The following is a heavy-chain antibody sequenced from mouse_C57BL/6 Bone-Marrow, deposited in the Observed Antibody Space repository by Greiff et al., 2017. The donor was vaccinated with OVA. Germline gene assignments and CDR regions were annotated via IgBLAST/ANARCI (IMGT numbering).Heavy chain of an antibody. CDR2: IHPNSGST. CDR3: ARSQSSTRRKGYYYAMDY. CDR1: GYTFTSYW. Sequence: QVQLQQPGAELVKPGASVKLSCKASGYTFTSYWMHWVKQRPGQGLEWIGMIHPNSGSTNYNEKFKSKATLTVDKSSSTAYMQLSSLTSEDSAVYYGARSQSSTRRKGYYYAMDYWGQGTSVTVSS. J-gene: IGHJ4*01. D-gene: IGHD1-3*01. V-gene: IGHV1-64*01.